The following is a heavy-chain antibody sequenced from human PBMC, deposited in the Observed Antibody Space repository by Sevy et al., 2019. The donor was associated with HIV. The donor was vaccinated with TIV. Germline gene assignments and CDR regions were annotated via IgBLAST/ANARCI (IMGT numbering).Heavy chain of an antibody. V-gene: IGHV3-33*01. D-gene: IGHD6-13*01. J-gene: IGHJ4*02. Sequence: GGSLRLSCAASGFTFSSYGMHWVRQAPGKGLEWVAVIWYDGSNKYYADSVKGGFTISRDNSKNTLNLQMNSLSAEDTAVYYCASGDGRTAAGTGAFDYWGQGTLVTVSS. CDR3: ASGDGRTAAGTGAFDY. CDR2: IWYDGSNK. CDR1: GFTFSSYG.